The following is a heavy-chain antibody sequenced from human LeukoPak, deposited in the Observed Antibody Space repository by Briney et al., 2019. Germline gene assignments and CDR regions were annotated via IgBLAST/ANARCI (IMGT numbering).Heavy chain of an antibody. V-gene: IGHV4-38-2*01. CDR3: ARRDRWFDP. CDR2: IYRSGSM. Sequence: SETLSLTCGVSGYSISSGYYWGWIRQSPGKRLEWIGNIYRSGSMYYNPSLKSRVTISVDTSKNQFSLRLTSVTAADTAVYYCARRDRWFDPWGQGTLVTVSS. CDR1: GYSISSGYY. J-gene: IGHJ5*02.